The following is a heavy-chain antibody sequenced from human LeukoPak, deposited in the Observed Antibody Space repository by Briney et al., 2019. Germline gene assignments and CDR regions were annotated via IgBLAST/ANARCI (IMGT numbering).Heavy chain of an antibody. D-gene: IGHD2-2*01. CDR3: ARVGLGAGYCSSTSCKYNWFDP. CDR2: IYMSGST. V-gene: IGHV4-4*07. J-gene: IGHJ5*02. CDR1: GGSISSYY. Sequence: KPSETLSLTCTVSGGSISSYYWSWIRQTAGKGLEWIGRIYMSGSTNYNPSLKSRVTMSVDTSKNQFSLKLSSVTAADTAVYYCARVGLGAGYCSSTSCKYNWFDPWGQGTLVTVSS.